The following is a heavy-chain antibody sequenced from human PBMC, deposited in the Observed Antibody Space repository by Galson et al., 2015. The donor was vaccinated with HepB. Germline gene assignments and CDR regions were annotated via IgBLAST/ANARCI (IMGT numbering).Heavy chain of an antibody. J-gene: IGHJ4*02. V-gene: IGHV3-30*04. Sequence: SLRLSCAASGFTFSAYAMHWVRQAPGKGLEWVAVVSSDESNKYYADSVRGRFTISRDTSRCTVYLQMNTLRAEDTAVYYCARTFYIDYWGQGTLVTVSS. CDR2: VSSDESNK. CDR3: ARTFYIDY. CDR1: GFTFSAYA.